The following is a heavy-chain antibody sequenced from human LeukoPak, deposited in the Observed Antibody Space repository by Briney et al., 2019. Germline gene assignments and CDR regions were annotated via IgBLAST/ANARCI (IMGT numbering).Heavy chain of an antibody. Sequence: PGGSLRLSCAASGFTFDDYAMHWVRQAPGKGLEWVSAISGSGGSTYYADSVKGRFTISRDNSKNTLYLQMNSLRAEDTAVYYCAKKKTLTDAFDIWGQGTMVTVSS. CDR3: AKKKTLTDAFDI. CDR1: GFTFDDYA. J-gene: IGHJ3*02. V-gene: IGHV3-23*01. CDR2: ISGSGGST.